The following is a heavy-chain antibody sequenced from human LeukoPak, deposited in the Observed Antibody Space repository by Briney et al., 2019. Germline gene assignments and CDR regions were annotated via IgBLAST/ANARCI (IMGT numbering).Heavy chain of an antibody. CDR1: GFSVSRSN. J-gene: IGHJ4*02. Sequence: GGSLRLSCTVSGFSVSRSNIHWVRQAPGKGLEWASLIYAGDATYYADSVKGRFTVSRDNSKNTVYLQMNSLRPDDTAVYYCATMFDILTALAFWGQGTLVTVSS. CDR3: ATMFDILTALAF. V-gene: IGHV3-66*02. D-gene: IGHD3-9*01. CDR2: IYAGDAT.